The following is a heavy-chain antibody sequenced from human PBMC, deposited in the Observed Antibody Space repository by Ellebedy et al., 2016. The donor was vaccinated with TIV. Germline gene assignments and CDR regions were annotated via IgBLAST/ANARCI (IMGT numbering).Heavy chain of an antibody. Sequence: SETLSLXCTVSGYSISSGYYWGWIRQPPGKGLEWIGSIYHSGSTYYNPSLKSRVTISVDTSKNQFSLKLSSVTAADTAVYYCARASVGATDYWGQGTLVTVSS. CDR3: ARASVGATDY. J-gene: IGHJ4*02. CDR1: GYSISSGYY. V-gene: IGHV4-38-2*02. CDR2: IYHSGST. D-gene: IGHD1-26*01.